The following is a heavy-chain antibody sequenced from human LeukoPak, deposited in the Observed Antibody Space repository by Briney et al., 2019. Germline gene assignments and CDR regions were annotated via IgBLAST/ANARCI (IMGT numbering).Heavy chain of an antibody. J-gene: IGHJ4*02. V-gene: IGHV4-30-2*01. D-gene: IGHD4-23*01. CDR2: IYHSGST. CDR3: ARIEKNGYGGNEYYFDY. Sequence: KPSETLSLTCAVSGGSISSGGYYWSWIRQPPGKGLEWIGYIYHSGSTYYNPSLKSRVTISVDRSKNQFSLKLSSVTAADTAVYYCARIEKNGYGGNEYYFDYWGQGTLVTVSS. CDR1: GGSISSGGYY.